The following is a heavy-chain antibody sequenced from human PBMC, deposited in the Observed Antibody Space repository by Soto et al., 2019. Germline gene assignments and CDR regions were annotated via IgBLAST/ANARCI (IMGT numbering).Heavy chain of an antibody. CDR1: GYPFTTYH. Sequence: ASVKVSCKASGYPFTTYHLHWVRQAPGQGLEWMGIVYVTDTGTRSAQKFQGRLTMTRDRSTSTVYMERSSLRSEDTAVYYCARPEGYGSGSYYFDSWGQGTLGTVAS. CDR2: VYVTDTGT. V-gene: IGHV1-46*01. D-gene: IGHD3-10*01. J-gene: IGHJ4*02. CDR3: ARPEGYGSGSYYFDS.